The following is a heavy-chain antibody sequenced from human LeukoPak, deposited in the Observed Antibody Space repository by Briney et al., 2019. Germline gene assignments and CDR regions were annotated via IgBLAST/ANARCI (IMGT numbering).Heavy chain of an antibody. Sequence: SQTLSLTCTVSGSSINSGGFYWTWIRQYPGKGLEWIGYIYYSGSTYYNPSLKSRVSISLDTSKNQFSLRLTSVTAADTAVYYCARKVIAAAGDNWFDPWGQGTLVTVSS. J-gene: IGHJ5*02. CDR3: ARKVIAAAGDNWFDP. D-gene: IGHD6-13*01. CDR2: IYYSGST. CDR1: GSSINSGGFY. V-gene: IGHV4-31*03.